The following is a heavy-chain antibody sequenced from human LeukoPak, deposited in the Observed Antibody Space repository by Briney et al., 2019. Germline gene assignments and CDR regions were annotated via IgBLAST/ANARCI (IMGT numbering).Heavy chain of an antibody. J-gene: IGHJ4*02. Sequence: KTGGSLRLSCTTSGFTFGDCGLSWFRQAPGKGLEWVAFIRSRTNGGTIQYAASVQGRFTISRDDSKSIGYLQMNSLKTEDTGVYYCARAPSYDLVLDYWGLGTLVTVSS. CDR2: IRSRTNGGTI. V-gene: IGHV3-49*05. CDR1: GFTFGDCG. CDR3: ARAPSYDLVLDY. D-gene: IGHD3-3*01.